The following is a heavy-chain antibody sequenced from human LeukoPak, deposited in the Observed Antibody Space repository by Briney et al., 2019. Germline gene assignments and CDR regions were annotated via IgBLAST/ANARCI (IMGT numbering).Heavy chain of an antibody. Sequence: SETLSLTCSVSFGSIRDYYWSWIRQPPGKGLEWIGYIYNSGTTSYNPSLKGQVTISVDTSKNQFSLKLSSVTAADTAVYYCARGNKYPGVFDYWGRGTLVSV. J-gene: IGHJ4*02. CDR2: IYNSGTT. CDR3: ARGNKYPGVFDY. CDR1: FGSIRDYY. V-gene: IGHV4-59*01. D-gene: IGHD1/OR15-1a*01.